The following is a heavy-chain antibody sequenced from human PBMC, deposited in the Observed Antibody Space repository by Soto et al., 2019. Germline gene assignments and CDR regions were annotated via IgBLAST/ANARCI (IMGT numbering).Heavy chain of an antibody. V-gene: IGHV3-23*01. J-gene: IGHJ4*02. D-gene: IGHD4-17*01. CDR1: VFTFSSYA. CDR2: ISGSGGST. Sequence: GPLRLSCAASVFTFSSYAMSWVRQAPGKGLEWVSAISGSGGSTYYADSVKGRFTISRDNSKNTLYLQMNSLRAEDTAVYYCAKGGDYFPNYWGQGTLVTVSS. CDR3: AKGGDYFPNY.